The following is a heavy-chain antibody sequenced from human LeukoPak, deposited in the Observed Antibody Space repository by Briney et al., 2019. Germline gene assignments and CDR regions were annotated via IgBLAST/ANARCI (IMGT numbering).Heavy chain of an antibody. CDR3: TTDLGTYYHGSQRLIPIDY. V-gene: IGHV3-15*01. D-gene: IGHD3-10*01. J-gene: IGHJ4*02. CDR2: IKSKTDGETT. Sequence: GGSLRLSCVDSGFTFTNAWMSWVRQAPGKGLEWIGCIKSKTDGETTNYAEPVRGRFIISRDDSKSAVYLQMNSLKIEDTAVYYCTTDLGTYYHGSQRLIPIDYWGQGTLVTVSS. CDR1: GFTFTNAW.